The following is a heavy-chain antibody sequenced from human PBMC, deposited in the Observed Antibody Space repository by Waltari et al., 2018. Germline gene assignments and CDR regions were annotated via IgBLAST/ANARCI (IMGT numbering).Heavy chain of an antibody. D-gene: IGHD6-19*01. Sequence: QVQLQQWGAGLLKPSETLSLTCAVYCGSFGGYYWCWIRQSPGKGLEWIGEIKHSGSTNYNPSLKSRVTISVDTSKNQFSLKVSSVTAADTAVYYCARQFSSGWYSEYWGQGTLVTVSS. V-gene: IGHV4-34*01. CDR2: IKHSGST. CDR1: CGSFGGYY. CDR3: ARQFSSGWYSEY. J-gene: IGHJ4*02.